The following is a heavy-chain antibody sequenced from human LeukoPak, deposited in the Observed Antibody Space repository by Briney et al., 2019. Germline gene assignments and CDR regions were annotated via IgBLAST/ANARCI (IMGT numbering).Heavy chain of an antibody. CDR1: GGSISSGSYY. D-gene: IGHD6-13*01. Sequence: PSETLSLTCTVSGGSISSGSYYWSWIRQPAGKGLEWIGRIYTSGSTNYNPSLKSRVTISVDTSKNQFSLKLSSVTAADTAVYYCARGISSSWYIGDLEYYYYMDVWGKGTTVTISS. V-gene: IGHV4-61*02. CDR3: ARGISSSWYIGDLEYYYYMDV. J-gene: IGHJ6*03. CDR2: IYTSGST.